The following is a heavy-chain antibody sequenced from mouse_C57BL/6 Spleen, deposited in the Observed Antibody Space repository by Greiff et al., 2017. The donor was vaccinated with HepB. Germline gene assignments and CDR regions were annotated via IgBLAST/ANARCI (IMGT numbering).Heavy chain of an antibody. CDR3: ARERFSSFDY. V-gene: IGHV5-9*01. Sequence: EVHLVESGGGLVKPGGSLKLSCAASGFTFSSYTMSWVRQTPEKRLEWVATISGGGGNTYYPDSVKGRFTISRDNAKNTLYLQMSSLRSEDTALYYCARERFSSFDYWGQGTTLTVSS. J-gene: IGHJ2*01. CDR2: ISGGGGNT. CDR1: GFTFSSYT.